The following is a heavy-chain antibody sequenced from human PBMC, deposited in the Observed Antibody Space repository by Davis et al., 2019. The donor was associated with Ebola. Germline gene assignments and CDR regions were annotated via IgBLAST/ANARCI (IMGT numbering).Heavy chain of an antibody. Sequence: AASVKVSCKASGYTFTSYGITWVRQAPGQGLEWMGWINPHNGNTNYAQNVQGRVTMTTDTSTSTAYMEVGILRSDDTAVYYCAREGYSYGYLSSVSGGDYWGQGTLVTVSS. J-gene: IGHJ4*02. V-gene: IGHV1-18*04. CDR1: GYTFTSYG. CDR2: INPHNGNT. CDR3: AREGYSYGYLSSVSGGDY. D-gene: IGHD5-18*01.